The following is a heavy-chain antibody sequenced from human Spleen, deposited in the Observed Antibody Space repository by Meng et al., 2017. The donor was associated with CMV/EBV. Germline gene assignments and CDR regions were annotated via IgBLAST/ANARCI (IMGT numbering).Heavy chain of an antibody. CDR3: ARDKADYGGLDAFDI. CDR2: IKQDGSEK. D-gene: IGHD4-23*01. Sequence: GESLKISCAASGFTFSSYGMHWVRQAPGKGLEWVANIKQDGSEKYYVDSVKGRFTISRDNAKNSLYLQMNSLRAEDTAVYYCARDKADYGGLDAFDIWGQGTMVTVSS. V-gene: IGHV3-7*01. J-gene: IGHJ3*02. CDR1: GFTFSSYG.